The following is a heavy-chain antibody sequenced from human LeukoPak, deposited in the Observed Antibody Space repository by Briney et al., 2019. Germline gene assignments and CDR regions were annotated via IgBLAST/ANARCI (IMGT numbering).Heavy chain of an antibody. J-gene: IGHJ5*02. CDR2: IYSDNT. CDR1: GFTVSSNS. Sequence: GGSLRLSCTVSGFTVSSNSMSWVRQAPGKGLEWVSFIYSDNTHYSDSVKGRFTISRDNSKNTLYLQMNSLRAEDTAVHYCVRSYHPGGWFDPWGQGTLVTVSS. CDR3: VRSYHPGGWFDP. D-gene: IGHD2-21*01. V-gene: IGHV3-53*01.